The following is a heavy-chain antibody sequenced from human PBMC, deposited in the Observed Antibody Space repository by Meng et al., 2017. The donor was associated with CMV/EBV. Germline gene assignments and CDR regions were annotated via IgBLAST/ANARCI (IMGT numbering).Heavy chain of an antibody. CDR2: ISSSSSYI. CDR1: GFTFSSYS. CDR3: ARGVEGFDY. V-gene: IGHV3-21*01. J-gene: IGHJ4*02. Sequence: GESLKISCAASGFTFSSYSMNWVRQAPGKGLEWVSSISSSSSYIYYADSVKGRFTISRDNAKNSLYLQMNSLRAEDTAVYYCARGVEGFDYWGQGTLVTSPQ.